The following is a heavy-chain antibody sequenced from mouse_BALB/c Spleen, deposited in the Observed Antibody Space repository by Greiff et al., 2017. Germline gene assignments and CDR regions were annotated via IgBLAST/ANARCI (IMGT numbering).Heavy chain of an antibody. CDR3: ARPRTGAPFAY. CDR2: ISSGGGST. J-gene: IGHJ3*01. V-gene: IGHV5-12-1*01. CDR1: GFAFSSYD. Sequence: EVQRVESGGGLVKPGGSLKLSCAASGFAFSSYDMSWVRQTPEKRLEWVAYISSGGGSTYYPDTVKGRFTISRDNAKNTLYLQMSSLKSEDTAMYYCARPRTGAPFAYWGQGTLVTVSA. D-gene: IGHD4-1*01.